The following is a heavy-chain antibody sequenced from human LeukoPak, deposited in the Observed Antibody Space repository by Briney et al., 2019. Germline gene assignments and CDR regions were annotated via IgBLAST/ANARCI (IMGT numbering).Heavy chain of an antibody. CDR2: ISAYNGNT. D-gene: IGHD2-15*01. CDR1: GGTFSSYS. J-gene: IGHJ4*02. Sequence: GASVTVSCKASGGTFSSYSISWVRQAPGQGLEWMGWISAYNGNTNYAQKLQGTLTMTTDPSTSTAYMKLSSLRSDDTAVYYCARDRVRGYCSGGSCSCLDYWGQGTLVTVSS. CDR3: ARDRVRGYCSGGSCSCLDY. V-gene: IGHV1-18*01.